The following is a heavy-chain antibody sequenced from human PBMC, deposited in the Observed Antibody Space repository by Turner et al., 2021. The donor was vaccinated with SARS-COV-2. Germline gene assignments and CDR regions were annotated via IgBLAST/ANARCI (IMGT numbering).Heavy chain of an antibody. Sequence: VQLVESGGGLVKPGGSLRLSCAASGFTFSSYSMNWVRQAPGKGLEWVAVIWYDGSNKFYVDSVKGRFTISRDNSKNTLYLQMNSLRAEDTAVYYCARDYSSSSYLVSWFDPWGQGTLVTVSS. CDR2: IWYDGSNK. V-gene: IGHV3-33*08. D-gene: IGHD6-6*01. CDR3: ARDYSSSSYLVSWFDP. J-gene: IGHJ5*02. CDR1: GFTFSSYS.